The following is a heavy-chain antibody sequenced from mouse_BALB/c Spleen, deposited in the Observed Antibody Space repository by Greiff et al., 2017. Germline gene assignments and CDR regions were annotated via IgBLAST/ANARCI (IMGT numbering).Heavy chain of an antibody. CDR3: ARGGPLDDYYAMDY. Sequence: EVKLMESGGGLVQPGGSRKLSCAASGFTFSSFGMHWVRQAPEKGLEWVAYISSGSSTIYYADTVKGRFTISRDNPKNTLFLQMTSLRSEDTAMYCCARGGPLDDYYAMDYWGQGTSVTVSS. V-gene: IGHV5-17*02. D-gene: IGHD1-1*02. CDR2: ISSGSSTI. J-gene: IGHJ4*01. CDR1: GFTFSSFG.